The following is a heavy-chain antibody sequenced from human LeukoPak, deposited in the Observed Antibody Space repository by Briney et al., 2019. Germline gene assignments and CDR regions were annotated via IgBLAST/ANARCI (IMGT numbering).Heavy chain of an antibody. CDR2: IKQDGSEK. Sequence: ETLSLTCTVSGGSISSYYWSWIRQPPGKGLEWVANIKQDGSEKYYVDSVKGRFTISRDNAKNSLYLQMNSLRAEDTAVYYCARDRDNWYFDLWGRGTLVTVSS. CDR3: ARDRDNWYFDL. CDR1: GGSISSYY. V-gene: IGHV3-7*01. J-gene: IGHJ2*01.